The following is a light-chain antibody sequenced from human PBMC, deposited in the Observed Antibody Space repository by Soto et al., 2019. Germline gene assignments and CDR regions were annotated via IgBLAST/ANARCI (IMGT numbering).Light chain of an antibody. Sequence: EIVMTQSPATLSVSPGERATLSCRASQSVSNNLAWYQQKPGQAPRLVIYGASTRATGIPARFSGSGSGTEFTLTISGLQSEDFATYYCQQYNNWPPYTFGQGTKVDIK. V-gene: IGKV3-15*01. CDR3: QQYNNWPPYT. CDR2: GAS. J-gene: IGKJ2*01. CDR1: QSVSNN.